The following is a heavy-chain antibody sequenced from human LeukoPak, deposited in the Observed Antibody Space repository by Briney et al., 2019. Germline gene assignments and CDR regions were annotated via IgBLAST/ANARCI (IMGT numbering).Heavy chain of an antibody. CDR2: ISWKGGNI. D-gene: IGHD6-19*01. Sequence: PGGSLRLSCAASGFTFDDYAMHWVRQAPGKGLEWVSGISWKGGNIGYADSVKGRFIISRDNARNSLYLQMNSLRAEDMALYYCAKGGIAVAGTWFDPWGQGTLVTVSS. CDR3: AKGGIAVAGTWFDP. J-gene: IGHJ5*02. V-gene: IGHV3-9*03. CDR1: GFTFDDYA.